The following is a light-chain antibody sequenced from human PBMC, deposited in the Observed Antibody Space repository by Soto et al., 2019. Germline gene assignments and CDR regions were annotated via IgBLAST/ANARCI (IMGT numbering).Light chain of an antibody. CDR1: QSVSSY. J-gene: IGKJ1*01. V-gene: IGKV3-11*01. CDR2: DAS. CDR3: QQRNNWPGT. Sequence: EIVLTQSPATLSLSPGERATLSCRASQSVSSYLAWYQQKPGQAPRLLIYDASNRATGIPARFSGSGSGTDFTLTISSLEPEDVAVYYCQQRNNWPGTFGQGTKVDIK.